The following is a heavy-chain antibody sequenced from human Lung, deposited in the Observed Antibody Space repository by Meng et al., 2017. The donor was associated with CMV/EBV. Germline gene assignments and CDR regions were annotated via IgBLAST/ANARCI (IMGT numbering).Heavy chain of an antibody. J-gene: IGHJ4*02. CDR2: IYWDDDK. V-gene: IGHV2-5*02. CDR1: GFSLRPNGVG. Sequence: QITLKESGPTLVKPXXTLTLTRTCXGFSLRPNGVGVGWIRQPPGKALEWLALIYWDDDKRYSTSLKNRLTITKDTSKNQVVLTMTDMDPVDTATYYCAHRTFYYDSSGHYEANFDFWGQGTLVTVSS. D-gene: IGHD3-22*01. CDR3: AHRTFYYDSSGHYEANFDF.